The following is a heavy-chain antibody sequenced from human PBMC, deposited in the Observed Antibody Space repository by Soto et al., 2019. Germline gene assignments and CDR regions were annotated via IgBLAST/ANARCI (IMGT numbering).Heavy chain of an antibody. J-gene: IGHJ4*02. V-gene: IGHV4-59*08. Sequence: TSETLSLTCTVSSGSISSYYWSWIRQPPGKGLEWIGNIYNSGSTNYSPSLKSRVTISVDTSKNQFSLKLSSVTAADTAVYYCARHVGVTMVRGVPYYFDYWGQGTLVTVSS. CDR1: SGSISSYY. D-gene: IGHD3-10*01. CDR2: IYNSGST. CDR3: ARHVGVTMVRGVPYYFDY.